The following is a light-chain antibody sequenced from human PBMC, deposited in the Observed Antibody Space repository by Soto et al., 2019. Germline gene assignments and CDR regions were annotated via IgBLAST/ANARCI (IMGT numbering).Light chain of an antibody. Sequence: DIQMTQSPSSLSASVGDRVTITCRASQSIRSYLNWYQQKPGKAPKLLIYAASSLQSGVPSRFSGSGSGTAFTLIISSLQPEDFATYYCQQSYSTPFTFGPGTKVDIK. J-gene: IGKJ3*01. CDR1: QSIRSY. CDR2: AAS. CDR3: QQSYSTPFT. V-gene: IGKV1-39*01.